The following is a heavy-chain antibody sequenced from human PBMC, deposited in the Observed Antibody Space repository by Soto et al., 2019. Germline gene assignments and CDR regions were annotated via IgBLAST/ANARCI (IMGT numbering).Heavy chain of an antibody. D-gene: IGHD2-2*01. V-gene: IGHV1-8*01. CDR3: ARAPLEICSSTICQLSVSSSHP. CDR2: MNPNSGNT. J-gene: IGHJ5*02. CDR1: GYTFTSYD. Sequence: ASVKVSCKASGYTFTSYDINWVRQATGQGLEWMGWMNPNSGNTGYAQKFQGRVTMTRNTSISTAYMELSSLRSEDTAVYYCARAPLEICSSTICQLSVSSSHPWCPGPLLTVSS.